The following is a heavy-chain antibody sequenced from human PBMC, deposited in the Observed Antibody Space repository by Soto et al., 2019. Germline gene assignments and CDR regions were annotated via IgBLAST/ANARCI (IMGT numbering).Heavy chain of an antibody. Sequence: SVKVSCKAFGGAFSSNAISWMRQAPGQGLEWIGTISPIFGSAAYAQRFQGRVTITADVPTNTAYMELSSLRCDDTAVYYCARDCSGYPCWYAFDIWGQGTLVTVSS. D-gene: IGHD3-22*01. CDR2: ISPIFGSA. J-gene: IGHJ3*02. V-gene: IGHV1-69*13. CDR3: ARDCSGYPCWYAFDI. CDR1: GGAFSSNA.